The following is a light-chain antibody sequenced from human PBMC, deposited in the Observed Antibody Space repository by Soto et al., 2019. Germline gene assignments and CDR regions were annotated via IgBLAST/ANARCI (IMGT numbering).Light chain of an antibody. CDR2: DVS. CDR1: SSDVGGFNY. CDR3: SSYTSSRV. V-gene: IGLV2-14*03. Sequence: QSALTQPASVSGSPGQSITISCTGTSSDVGGFNYVSWYQHHPGKAPKLVIYDVSDRPSGVSNRFSGSKSGNTASLTISGLQAEDEADYYCSSYTSSRVFGTGTKLTVL. J-gene: IGLJ1*01.